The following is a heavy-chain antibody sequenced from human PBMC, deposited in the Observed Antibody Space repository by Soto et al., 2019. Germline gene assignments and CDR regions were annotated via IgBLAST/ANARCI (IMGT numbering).Heavy chain of an antibody. D-gene: IGHD6-25*01. CDR1: DDSIEARLHD. CDR2: THNRGST. Sequence: SETLSLTCVVSDDSIEARLHDWAWIRQPPGKGLEWIGSTHNRGSTYYNPSLQSRVTISVDTSKNTFSLKLDSLTAADTALYYCSRHAPPGVAAPLLYWGQGTPVTVSS. J-gene: IGHJ4*02. CDR3: SRHAPPGVAAPLLY. V-gene: IGHV4-39*01.